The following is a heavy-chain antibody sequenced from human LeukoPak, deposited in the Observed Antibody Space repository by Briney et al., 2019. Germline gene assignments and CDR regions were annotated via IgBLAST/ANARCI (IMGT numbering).Heavy chain of an antibody. J-gene: IGHJ4*02. D-gene: IGHD1-26*01. CDR1: GFTFSSYS. CDR3: AKVKGELREYYFDY. Sequence: GGSLRLSCAASGFTFSSYSMNWVRQAPGKGLEWVSAISGSGGSTYYADSVKGRFTISRDNSKNTLYLQMNSLRAEDTAVYYCAKVKGELREYYFDYWGQGTLVTVSS. V-gene: IGHV3-23*01. CDR2: ISGSGGST.